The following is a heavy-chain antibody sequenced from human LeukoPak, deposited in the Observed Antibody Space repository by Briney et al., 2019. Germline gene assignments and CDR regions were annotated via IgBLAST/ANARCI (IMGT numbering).Heavy chain of an antibody. Sequence: ASVKVSCKASGYTFTSYGISWVRQAPGQGLEWMGIINPSGGSTSYAQKFQGRVTMTRDTSTSSVYMELGSLRSEDTAVYYCATGPGEMVTIGDYWGQGTLVTVSS. CDR1: GYTFTSYG. V-gene: IGHV1-46*01. CDR3: ATGPGEMVTIGDY. D-gene: IGHD5-24*01. J-gene: IGHJ4*02. CDR2: INPSGGST.